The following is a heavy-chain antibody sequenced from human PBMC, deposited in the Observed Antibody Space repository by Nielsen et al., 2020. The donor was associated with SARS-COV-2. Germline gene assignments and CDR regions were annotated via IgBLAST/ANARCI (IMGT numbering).Heavy chain of an antibody. Sequence: GESLKISCAASGFTFSSYSMNWVRQAPGKGLEWVSSISSSSSYIYYADSVKGRFTISRDNAKNSLYLQMNSLRAEDTAVYYCARGPLGYSYVYYYYGMDVWGQGTTVTVSS. CDR2: ISSSSSYI. CDR3: ARGPLGYSYVYYYYGMDV. J-gene: IGHJ6*02. D-gene: IGHD5-18*01. V-gene: IGHV3-21*01. CDR1: GFTFSSYS.